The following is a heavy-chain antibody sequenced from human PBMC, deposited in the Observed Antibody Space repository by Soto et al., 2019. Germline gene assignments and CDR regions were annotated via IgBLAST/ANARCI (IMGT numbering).Heavy chain of an antibody. D-gene: IGHD2-15*01. V-gene: IGHV3-23*01. CDR1: GFTFSGYA. CDR3: AKDISSGDFDY. CDR2: ISGSGGST. Sequence: GGSLRLSCAASGFTFSGYAMSWVRQAPGKGLEWVSTISGSGGSTYYADSVKGRFTISRDNSKNTLYLQMNSLRAEDTAVYYCAKDISSGDFDYWGQGTLVTVSS. J-gene: IGHJ4*02.